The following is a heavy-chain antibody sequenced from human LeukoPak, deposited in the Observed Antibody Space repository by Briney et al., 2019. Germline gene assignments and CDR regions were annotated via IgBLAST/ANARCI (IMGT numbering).Heavy chain of an antibody. Sequence: GGSLTLSCAASGFTFNTYAMNWVRQTPGKGLEWVSTISGTGASPYYAASVKGRFTISRTNSRNTVYLQMTSLRADDMGIYYCVKERGYGDYESFDFWGQGTLVTVSS. D-gene: IGHD4-17*01. V-gene: IGHV3-23*01. CDR1: GFTFNTYA. CDR2: ISGTGASP. CDR3: VKERGYGDYESFDF. J-gene: IGHJ4*02.